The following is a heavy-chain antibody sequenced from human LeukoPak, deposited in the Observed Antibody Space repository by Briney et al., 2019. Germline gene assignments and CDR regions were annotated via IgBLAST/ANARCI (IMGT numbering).Heavy chain of an antibody. CDR2: TYYWSKWYN. Sequence: SQTLSLTCVVSGDSVSSKNGAWNWIRQSPSRGLEWLGRTYYWSKWYNDYAESMEGRMTISQDTSKNQYSLHLNSVTPDDTAVYYCARDFGTTGWHTFDYWGQGTLVTVSS. CDR3: ARDFGTTGWHTFDY. D-gene: IGHD6-19*01. V-gene: IGHV6-1*01. J-gene: IGHJ4*02. CDR1: GDSVSSKNGA.